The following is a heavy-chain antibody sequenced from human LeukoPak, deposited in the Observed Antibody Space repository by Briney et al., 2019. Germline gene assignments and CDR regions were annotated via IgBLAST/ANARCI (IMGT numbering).Heavy chain of an antibody. CDR1: GGSISSGGY. CDR3: ARHGSYSLAF. J-gene: IGHJ4*02. V-gene: IGHV4-4*02. D-gene: IGHD1-26*01. Sequence: SETLSLTCAVSGGSISSGGYWSWLRQPPGRGLEWIGQIYYIGSTNYNPSLESRVIMSLDKSTNQLSLRFNSVTAADTAVYYCARHGSYSLAFWGQGALVTVSS. CDR2: IYYIGST.